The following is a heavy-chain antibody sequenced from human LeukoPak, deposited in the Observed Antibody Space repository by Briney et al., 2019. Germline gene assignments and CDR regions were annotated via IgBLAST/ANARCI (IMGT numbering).Heavy chain of an antibody. CDR3: VRGGAYSNSYSDF. Sequence: GGSLRLSCAASGYTFSSYWVHWVRHAPGKGLVWVSRINSDGSSTNYADSVKGGFTISRDNAKNTLYVQMNSLRAEDTAVYYCVRGGAYSNSYSDFWGQGTRVSVSS. V-gene: IGHV3-74*01. J-gene: IGHJ4*02. D-gene: IGHD4-11*01. CDR1: GYTFSSYW. CDR2: INSDGSST.